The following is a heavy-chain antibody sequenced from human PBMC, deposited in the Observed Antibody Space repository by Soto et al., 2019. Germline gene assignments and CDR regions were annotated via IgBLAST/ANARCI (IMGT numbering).Heavy chain of an antibody. CDR1: GFTFSNAW. J-gene: IGHJ6*02. V-gene: IGHV3-15*07. CDR2: IKSKTDGGTT. Sequence: EVQLVESGGGLVKPGGSLRLSCAASGFTFSNAWMNWVRQAPGKGLEWVGRIKSKTDGGTTDYAAPVKGRFTISRDDSKNTLYLRMNSLKTEDTAVYYCTTSYYDFWSGDYYYYGMDVWGQGTTVTVSS. D-gene: IGHD3-3*01. CDR3: TTSYYDFWSGDYYYYGMDV.